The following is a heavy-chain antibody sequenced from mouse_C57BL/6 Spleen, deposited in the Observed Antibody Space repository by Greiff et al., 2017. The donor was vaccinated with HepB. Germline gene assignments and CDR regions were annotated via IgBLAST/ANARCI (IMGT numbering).Heavy chain of an antibody. CDR2: IRSKSSNYAT. CDR3: VRGERTAQATYYFDY. J-gene: IGHJ2*01. V-gene: IGHV10-3*01. Sequence: EVQLVESGGGLVQPKGSLKLSCAASGFTFNTYAMHWVRQAPGKGLEWVARIRSKSSNYATYYADSVKDRFTISRDDSQSMLYLQMNNLKTEDTAMYYCVRGERTAQATYYFDYWGQGTTLTVSS. CDR1: GFTFNTYA. D-gene: IGHD3-2*02.